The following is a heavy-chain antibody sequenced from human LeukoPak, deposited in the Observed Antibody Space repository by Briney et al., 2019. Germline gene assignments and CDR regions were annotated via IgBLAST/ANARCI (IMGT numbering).Heavy chain of an antibody. V-gene: IGHV4-4*02. Sequence: KTSGTLSLTCAVSGGSISSNNWWSWVRQSPGMGLEWIGEIYHSGSTNYNPSLKSRVTISVDTSKNQFSLKLSSVTAADTAVYYWAGGTYGVIRRGNSFFHGMDLWGQRTTVTVSS. D-gene: IGHD3-22*01. CDR2: IYHSGST. CDR3: AGGTYGVIRRGNSFFHGMDL. J-gene: IGHJ6*02. CDR1: GGSISSNNW.